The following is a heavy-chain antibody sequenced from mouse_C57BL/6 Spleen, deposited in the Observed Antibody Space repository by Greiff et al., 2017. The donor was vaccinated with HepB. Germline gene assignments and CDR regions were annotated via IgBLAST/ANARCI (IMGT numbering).Heavy chain of an antibody. CDR1: GYTFTSYT. CDR2: INPSSGYT. V-gene: IGHV1-4*01. J-gene: IGHJ1*03. CDR3: AREKRDGLLDGWYFDV. D-gene: IGHD2-3*01. Sequence: QVQLQQSGAELARPGASVKMSCKASGYTFTSYTMHWVKQRPGQGLEWIGYINPSSGYTKYNQKFKDKATLTADKSSSTAYMQLSSLTSEDSAVYYCAREKRDGLLDGWYFDVWGTGTTVTVSS.